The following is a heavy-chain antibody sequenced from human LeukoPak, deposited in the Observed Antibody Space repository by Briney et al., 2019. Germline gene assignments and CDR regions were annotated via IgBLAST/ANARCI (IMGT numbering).Heavy chain of an antibody. D-gene: IGHD6-13*01. J-gene: IGHJ4*02. Sequence: GESLKISCKGSGYSFTNYWIGWVRQMPGKGLEWMGIIYPGDSDTRYSPSFQGQVTISADKSISTAYLQWSSLKASDNAMYYCAKIHSSSSYGNFDYWGQGTLVTVSS. CDR3: AKIHSSSSYGNFDY. CDR2: IYPGDSDT. V-gene: IGHV5-51*01. CDR1: GYSFTNYW.